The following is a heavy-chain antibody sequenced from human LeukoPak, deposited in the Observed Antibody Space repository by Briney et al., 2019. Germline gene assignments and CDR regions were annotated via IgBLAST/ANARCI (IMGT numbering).Heavy chain of an antibody. CDR2: ISRSSRHV. J-gene: IGHJ1*01. V-gene: IGHV3-21*01. CDR1: GFTFSSYW. CDR3: VRDLMGSGSTTAYLHH. Sequence: GGSLRLSCAASGFTFSSYWMHWVRQAPGKGLEWVSSISRSSRHVYYAGSVKGRFTISRDNAKNSLYLQMNSLRAEDMAVYFCVRDLMGSGSTTAYLHHWGQGTLVTVSS. D-gene: IGHD1-1*01.